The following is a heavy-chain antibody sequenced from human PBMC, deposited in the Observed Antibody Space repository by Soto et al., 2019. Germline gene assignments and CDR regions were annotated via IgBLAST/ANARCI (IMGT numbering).Heavy chain of an antibody. J-gene: IGHJ4*02. V-gene: IGHV3-49*03. CDR2: IRSKAYGGTT. CDR1: GFTFGDYA. D-gene: IGHD3-10*01. Sequence: PGGSLRLSCTASGFTFGDYAMSWFRQAPGKGLEWVGFIRSKAYGGTTEYAASVKGRFTISRDDSKSIAYLQMNSLKTEDTAVYYCTSALWFGEPQYYFDYWGQGTLVTVSS. CDR3: TSALWFGEPQYYFDY.